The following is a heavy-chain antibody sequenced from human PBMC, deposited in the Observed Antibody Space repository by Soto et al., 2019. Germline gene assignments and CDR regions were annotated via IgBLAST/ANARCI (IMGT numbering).Heavy chain of an antibody. D-gene: IGHD6-6*01. CDR3: AGGSSKSWFDP. CDR2: IYYSGST. J-gene: IGHJ5*02. Sequence: QVQLQESGPGLAKPSQTLSLTCNVSNGSISSSGYYWSWIRQHPVQGLEWFGYIYYSGSTYYNPSLKSRVTISVDTSKNQFSLKLGSVTAADTAIYYCAGGSSKSWFDPWGQGTLVTVSS. CDR1: NGSISSSGYY. V-gene: IGHV4-31*03.